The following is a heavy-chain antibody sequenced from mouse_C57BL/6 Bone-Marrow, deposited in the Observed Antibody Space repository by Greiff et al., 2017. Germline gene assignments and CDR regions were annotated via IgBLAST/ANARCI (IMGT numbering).Heavy chain of an antibody. CDR1: GFTFSSYT. J-gene: IGHJ4*01. CDR2: ISGGGGNT. Sequence: VKLVESGGGLVKPGGSLKLSCAASGFTFSSYTMSWVRQTPEKRLEWVATISGGGGNTYYPDSVKGRCTISRDNAKNTLYLQMSSLRSEDTALYYCARRRRAMDYWGQGTSVTVSS. V-gene: IGHV5-9*01. CDR3: ARRRRAMDY.